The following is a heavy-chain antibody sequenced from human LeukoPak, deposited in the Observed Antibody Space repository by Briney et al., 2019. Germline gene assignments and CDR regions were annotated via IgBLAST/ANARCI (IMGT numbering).Heavy chain of an antibody. CDR2: IHTSGST. CDR1: GGSISSGSYY. V-gene: IGHV4-61*02. J-gene: IGHJ3*02. D-gene: IGHD4-11*01. CDR3: ARASTVKLRLDAFDI. Sequence: SETLSLTCTVSGGSISSGSYYWSWIRQPAGKGLEWIGRIHTSGSTNYNPSLKGRVTISVDTSKNQFSLKLSSVAAADTAVYYCARASTVKLRLDAFDIWGQGTMVTVSS.